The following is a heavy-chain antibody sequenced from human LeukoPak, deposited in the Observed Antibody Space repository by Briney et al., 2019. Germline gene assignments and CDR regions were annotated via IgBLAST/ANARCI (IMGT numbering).Heavy chain of an antibody. V-gene: IGHV3-15*01. CDR3: TTGYRDYFDY. CDR2: IKSRTDGGTT. D-gene: IGHD6-13*01. J-gene: IGHJ4*02. CDR1: GFTFSNAW. Sequence: GGSLRLSCAASGFTFSNAWVSWVRQAPGKGLEWVGRIKSRTDGGTTDYAASVKERFSISRDGSKNTLYLQMNSLQTEDTAVYYCTTGYRDYFDYWGQGTLVTVSS.